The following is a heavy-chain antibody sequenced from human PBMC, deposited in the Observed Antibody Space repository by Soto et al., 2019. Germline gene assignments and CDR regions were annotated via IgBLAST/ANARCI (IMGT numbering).Heavy chain of an antibody. D-gene: IGHD3-10*01. CDR3: ARILRVDDSGSCYRNFDY. CDR1: GFTFSTYC. Sequence: GGSLRLSCAASGFTFSTYCMSWVRQAPGRGLEWVANIKQDGSEEVYVDSVKGRFTISRDNAQSSLYLQMNSLRVEDTAVYYCARILRVDDSGSCYRNFDYWGQGTLVTVSS. J-gene: IGHJ4*02. CDR2: IKQDGSEE. V-gene: IGHV3-7*01.